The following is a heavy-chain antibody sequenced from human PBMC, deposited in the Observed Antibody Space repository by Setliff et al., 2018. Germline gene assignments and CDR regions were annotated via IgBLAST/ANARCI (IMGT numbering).Heavy chain of an antibody. CDR2: VYYSGAS. Sequence: KSSETLSLTCTVSGGSISSGGYYWSWIRQPPGKGLQWIGSVYYSGASYYNPSLRRRLSMSVDTSKNQFTLKVISVTAADTAVYFCARLRCSSNSCPFDYWVQGTLVTVSS. V-gene: IGHV4-39*06. D-gene: IGHD2-2*01. J-gene: IGHJ4*02. CDR1: GGSISSGGYY. CDR3: ARLRCSSNSCPFDY.